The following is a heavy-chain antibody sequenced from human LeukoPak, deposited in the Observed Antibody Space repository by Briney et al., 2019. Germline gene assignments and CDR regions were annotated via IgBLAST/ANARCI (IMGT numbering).Heavy chain of an antibody. CDR2: INHSGST. V-gene: IGHV4-34*01. CDR1: GGSFSGYY. J-gene: IGHJ6*03. Sequence: SETLSLTCAVYGGSFSGYYWSWIRQPPGKGLEWIGEINHSGSTNYNPSLKSRVTISVDTSKNQFSLKLSSVTAADTAVYYCAREKKIQLWFQDYYYYYMDVWGKGTTVTVSS. D-gene: IGHD5-18*01. CDR3: AREKKIQLWFQDYYYYYMDV.